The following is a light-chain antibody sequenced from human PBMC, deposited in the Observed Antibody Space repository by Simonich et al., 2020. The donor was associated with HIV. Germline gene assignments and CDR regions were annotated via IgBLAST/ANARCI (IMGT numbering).Light chain of an antibody. Sequence: DIQMTQSPSSLSASVGDRVTITCQASQDIANSLTWYQQKPGKAPKLLIFDASNLETVVPSRFSGSASGTDFTFAISSLQPEDIATYFCQQYHNVPLTFAGGTKVEIK. CDR1: QDIANS. CDR3: QQYHNVPLT. V-gene: IGKV1-33*01. J-gene: IGKJ4*01. CDR2: DAS.